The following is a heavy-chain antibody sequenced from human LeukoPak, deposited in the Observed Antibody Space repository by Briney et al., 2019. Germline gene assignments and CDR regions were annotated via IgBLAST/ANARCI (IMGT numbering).Heavy chain of an antibody. CDR1: GYTFTSYG. CDR2: IIPIFGTA. D-gene: IGHD3-10*01. V-gene: IGHV1-69*13. CDR3: ASHIHYGSKYFDY. J-gene: IGHJ4*02. Sequence: ASVKVSCKASGYTFTSYGISWVRQAPGQGLEWMGGIIPIFGTANYAQKFQGRVTITADESTSTAYMELSSLRSEDTAVYYCASHIHYGSKYFDYWGQGTLVTVSS.